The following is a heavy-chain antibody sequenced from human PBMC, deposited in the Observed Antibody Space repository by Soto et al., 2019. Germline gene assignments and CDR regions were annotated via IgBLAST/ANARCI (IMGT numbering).Heavy chain of an antibody. V-gene: IGHV1-18*01. D-gene: IGHD2-15*01. J-gene: IGHJ4*02. CDR1: GYTFTSYG. CDR3: ARDSYCSGGSCYRFDY. Sequence: QVQLVQSGAEVKKPGASVKVSSKASGYTFTSYGISWVRQAPGQGREWMGWISAYNGNTNYAQKLQGRVTMTTETSTSPAYRELTSLRSDDTAVYYCARDSYCSGGSCYRFDYWGQGTLVNVSP. CDR2: ISAYNGNT.